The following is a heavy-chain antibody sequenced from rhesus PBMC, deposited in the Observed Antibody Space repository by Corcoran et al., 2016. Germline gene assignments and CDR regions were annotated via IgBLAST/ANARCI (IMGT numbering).Heavy chain of an antibody. V-gene: IGHV4-165*02. CDR1: GGSISGFY. Sequence: QVQLQESGPGLVKPSETLSLTCAVPGGSISGFYWNWIRQPPGKGREGIGYIGGSRGNPGYNAYVKSRVTISTITTKNQFSLKLTSVAAADAAVYYCARFSEYYPDFDYWGQGVLVTGS. J-gene: IGHJ4*01. D-gene: IGHD3-16*01. CDR2: IGGSRGNP. CDR3: ARFSEYYPDFDY.